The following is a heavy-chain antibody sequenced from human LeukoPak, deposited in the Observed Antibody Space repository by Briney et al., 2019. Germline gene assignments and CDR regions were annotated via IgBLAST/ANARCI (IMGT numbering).Heavy chain of an antibody. Sequence: SETLSLTCTVSGGSISYYYWNWIRQPAGKGLEWIGRIYTSGRTYYNPSLKSRVSMSVDTSKNQFSLKLSSVTAADTAVYYCARYTGTYCGGDCYSDAFDIWGQGTMVTVSS. V-gene: IGHV4-4*07. D-gene: IGHD2-21*02. CDR1: GGSISYYY. J-gene: IGHJ3*02. CDR2: IYTSGRT. CDR3: ARYTGTYCGGDCYSDAFDI.